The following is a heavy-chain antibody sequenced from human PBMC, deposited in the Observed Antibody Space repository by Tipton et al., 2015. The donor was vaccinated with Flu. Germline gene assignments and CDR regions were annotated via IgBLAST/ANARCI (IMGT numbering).Heavy chain of an antibody. V-gene: IGHV3-30*02. Sequence: LSLTCAASGFTFNRYGMHWVRQAPGKGLEWMAFIRYDGGDKYYADSVKGRFTISRDNSKNTLYLEMNSVRPDDTAVYYCAKDSQRGEWLFRLGWLDPWGQGTLVTVSS. J-gene: IGHJ5*02. CDR3: AKDSQRGEWLFRLGWLDP. CDR1: GFTFNRYG. CDR2: IRYDGGDK. D-gene: IGHD3-3*01.